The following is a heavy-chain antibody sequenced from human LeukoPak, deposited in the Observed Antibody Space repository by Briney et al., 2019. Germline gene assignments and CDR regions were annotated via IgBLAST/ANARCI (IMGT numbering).Heavy chain of an antibody. CDR3: AKDGPRFRNYYYYGMDV. Sequence: GGSLRLSCAASGFTFDDYAMHWVRQAPGKGLEWVSLISGDGGSTYYADSVKGRFTISRDNSKNSLYLQMNSLRTEDTALYYCAKDGPRFRNYYYYGMDVWGQGTTVTVSS. CDR1: GFTFDDYA. J-gene: IGHJ6*02. CDR2: ISGDGGST. V-gene: IGHV3-43*02.